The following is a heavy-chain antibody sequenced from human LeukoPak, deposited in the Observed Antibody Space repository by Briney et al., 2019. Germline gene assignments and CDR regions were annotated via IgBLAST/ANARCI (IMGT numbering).Heavy chain of an antibody. CDR3: ARGYDFWSGGKGDAFDI. CDR2: IYHSGNT. Sequence: PSETLSLTCTVSGGSISSHYWSWVRQTPGKGLEWIGHIYHSGNTKYNSALKGRVTISDDASKNQFSLRLSSVTAADTAVFFCARGYDFWSGGKGDAFDILGRGTKVTVSS. V-gene: IGHV4-59*11. CDR1: GGSISSHY. J-gene: IGHJ3*02. D-gene: IGHD3-3*01.